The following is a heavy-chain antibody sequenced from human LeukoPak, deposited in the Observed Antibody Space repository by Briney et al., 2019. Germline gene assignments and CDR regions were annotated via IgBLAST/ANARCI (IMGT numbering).Heavy chain of an antibody. Sequence: PGGSLRLSCAASGFTFDDYAMHWVRQAPGKGLEWVSGISWNSGSIGYADSVKGRFTISRDNAKNSLYLQMNSLRAEDTAVYYCARERDLLWFGELSAFDIWGQGTMVTVSS. CDR1: GFTFDDYA. V-gene: IGHV3-9*01. CDR2: ISWNSGSI. J-gene: IGHJ3*02. CDR3: ARERDLLWFGELSAFDI. D-gene: IGHD3-10*01.